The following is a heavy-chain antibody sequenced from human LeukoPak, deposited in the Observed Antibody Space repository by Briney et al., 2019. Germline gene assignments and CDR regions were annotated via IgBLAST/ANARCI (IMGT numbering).Heavy chain of an antibody. CDR3: ARVGTTYYYGSGTLDY. Sequence: SVTVSCKASGGTFSSYAISWVRQAPGQGLEWMGRIIPILGIANYAQKFQGRVTITADKSTSTAYMELSSLRSEDTAVYYCARVGTTYYYGSGTLDYWGQGTLVTVSS. J-gene: IGHJ4*02. V-gene: IGHV1-69*04. D-gene: IGHD3-10*01. CDR2: IIPILGIA. CDR1: GGTFSSYA.